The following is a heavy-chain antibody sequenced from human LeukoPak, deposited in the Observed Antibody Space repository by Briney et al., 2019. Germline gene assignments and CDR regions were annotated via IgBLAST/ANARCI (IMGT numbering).Heavy chain of an antibody. CDR1: GFTFDDYA. CDR2: VGWNSYGI. V-gene: IGHV3-9*01. D-gene: IGHD1-1*01. J-gene: IGHJ4*02. CDR3: VKDGSIGTARFYFDQ. Sequence: GKSLRLSCAASGFTFDDYAMPWVRQAPGKGLEWVSYVGWNSYGIAYADSVKGRFTISRDNAKNSLFLQMDTLRPEDTAVYYCVKDGSIGTARFYFDQWGQGTLVTVSS.